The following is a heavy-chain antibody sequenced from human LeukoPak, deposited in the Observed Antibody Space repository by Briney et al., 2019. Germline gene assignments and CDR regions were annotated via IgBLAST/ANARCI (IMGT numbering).Heavy chain of an antibody. D-gene: IGHD1-14*01. CDR2: LLNGVT. CDR3: TKSGPPDPY. J-gene: IGHJ3*01. Sequence: GGSLRLSCAASGLTVSTNDMGWVRQAPGQGLEWVSFLLNGVTYCADSVKGRFTISRDNSKNTLYLQMNSLRVEDTAMYYCTKSGPPDPYWGQGTMVTVSS. CDR1: GLTVSTND. V-gene: IGHV3-53*01.